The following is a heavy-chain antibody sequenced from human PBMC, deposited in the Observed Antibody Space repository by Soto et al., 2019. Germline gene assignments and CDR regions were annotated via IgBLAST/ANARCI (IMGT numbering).Heavy chain of an antibody. J-gene: IGHJ2*01. CDR3: ARPLWRNDYNWGYFDL. CDR1: GFTFISYA. V-gene: IGHV3-30-3*01. D-gene: IGHD4-4*01. CDR2: ISYDGSNK. Sequence: GGSLRLSCAASGFTFISYAMHWVRQAPGKGLEWVAVISYDGSNKYYADSVKGRFTISRDNSKNTLYLQMNSLRAEDTAVYYCARPLWRNDYNWGYFDLWGRGTLVTVSS.